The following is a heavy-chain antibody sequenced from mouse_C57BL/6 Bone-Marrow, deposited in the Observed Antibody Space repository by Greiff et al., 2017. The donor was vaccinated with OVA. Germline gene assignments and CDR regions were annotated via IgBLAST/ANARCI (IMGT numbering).Heavy chain of an antibody. V-gene: IGHV1-26*01. CDR2: INPNNGGT. D-gene: IGHD4-1*02. CDR1: GYTFTDYY. CDR3: ARRAKLQLGPFDY. J-gene: IGHJ2*01. Sequence: VQLQQPGPELVKPGASVKISCKASGYTFTDYYMNWVKQSHGKSLEWIGDINPNNGGTSYNQKFKGKATLTVDKSSSTAYMELRSLTSEDSAVYYCARRAKLQLGPFDYWGQGTTLTVSS.